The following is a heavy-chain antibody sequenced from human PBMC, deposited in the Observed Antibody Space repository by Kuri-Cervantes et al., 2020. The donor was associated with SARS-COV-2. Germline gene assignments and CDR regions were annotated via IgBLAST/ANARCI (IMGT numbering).Heavy chain of an antibody. V-gene: IGHV1-69*06. D-gene: IGHD1-26*01. CDR3: ARDRGVEARWEGDYYHVMDV. CDR2: VIPMFGTT. CDR1: GGTFSTHA. J-gene: IGHJ6*02. Sequence: VSCKASGGTFSTHAINWVRQAPGQGLEWMGTVIPMFGTTHHAQRFQGRLTMTADTSTSIAYMTLSSLRSDDTAVYYCARDRGVEARWEGDYYHVMDVWGPGTTVTVSS.